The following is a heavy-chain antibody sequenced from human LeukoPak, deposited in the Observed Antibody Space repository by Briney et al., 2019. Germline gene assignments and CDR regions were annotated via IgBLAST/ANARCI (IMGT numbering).Heavy chain of an antibody. D-gene: IGHD5-12*01. CDR3: ARSRGYSGYAYDAFDL. CDR2: IYYSGST. J-gene: IGHJ3*01. V-gene: IGHV4-30-4*01. CDR1: GGSISSGDYY. Sequence: PSQTLSLTCTVSGGSISSGDYYWSWIRQPPGKGLEWIGYIYYSGSTYYNPSLKSRVTISVDTSKNQFSLKLSSVTAADTAVYYCARSRGYSGYAYDAFDLWGQGTMVTVSS.